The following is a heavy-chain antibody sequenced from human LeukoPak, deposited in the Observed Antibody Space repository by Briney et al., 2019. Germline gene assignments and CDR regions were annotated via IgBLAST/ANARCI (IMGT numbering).Heavy chain of an antibody. J-gene: IGHJ5*01. CDR1: GFTLSNYA. Sequence: GGSLRLSCTASGFTLSNYAMSWVRQAPGKGLEWVSGIGGDGIFYADSVRGRFTISRDNSKNTLYLQMNSLRGDDTALYYCAKELAAAGNPAYDSWGQGILVTVSS. CDR3: AKELAAAGNPAYDS. V-gene: IGHV3-23*01. D-gene: IGHD6-13*01. CDR2: IGGDGI.